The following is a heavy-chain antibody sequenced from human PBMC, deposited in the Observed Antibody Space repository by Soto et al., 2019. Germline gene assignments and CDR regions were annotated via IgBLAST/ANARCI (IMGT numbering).Heavy chain of an antibody. V-gene: IGHV1-3*04. CDR3: ARDGYYYVSSGSNDAFDI. Sequence: SVKVSCKASGGTFSSYAMHWVRQAPGQRLEWMGWINTGNGSTKYSQKFQGRVTITRDTSASTAYMELSSLRCVDTAVFYCARDGYYYVSSGSNDAFDIWGQGRMVTVSS. CDR2: INTGNGST. J-gene: IGHJ3*02. CDR1: GGTFSSYA. D-gene: IGHD3-22*01.